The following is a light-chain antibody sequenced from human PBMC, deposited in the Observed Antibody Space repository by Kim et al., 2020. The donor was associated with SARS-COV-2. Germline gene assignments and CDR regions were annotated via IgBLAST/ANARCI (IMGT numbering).Light chain of an antibody. CDR3: QQYNNWPPII. Sequence: EIVMTQSPATLSVSPGERATLSCGASQSVSSNLAWYQQKPGQAPRLLIYGASTRATGIPARFSGSGSGTEFTLTISSLQSEDFAVYYCQQYNNWPPIIFGQGTRLEIK. CDR1: QSVSSN. J-gene: IGKJ5*01. CDR2: GAS. V-gene: IGKV3-15*01.